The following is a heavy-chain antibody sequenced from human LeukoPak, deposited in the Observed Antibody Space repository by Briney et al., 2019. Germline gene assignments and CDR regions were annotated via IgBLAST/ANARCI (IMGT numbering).Heavy chain of an antibody. V-gene: IGHV4-34*01. CDR2: INHSGST. D-gene: IGHD6-19*01. CDR1: GGSFSGYY. Sequence: SETLSLTCAVYGGSFSGYYWSWIRQPPGKGLEWIGEINHSGSTNYNPSLKSRVTISVDTSTNQFSLQLSSVTAADTAVYYCARGSRGYSSGWYWSDPGGQGSLVTVSS. J-gene: IGHJ5*02. CDR3: ARGSRGYSSGWYWSDP.